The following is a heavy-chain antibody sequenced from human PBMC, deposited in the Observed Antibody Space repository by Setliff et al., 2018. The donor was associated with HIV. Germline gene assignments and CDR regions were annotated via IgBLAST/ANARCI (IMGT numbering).Heavy chain of an antibody. V-gene: IGHV1-18*01. CDR3: ARDVEHMMDV. Sequence: ASVKVSCKASGYDFTAYAISWVRQAPGQGLEWMGWISTYSDETSYAQTLQGRVTMTTDTSTSTAYMELRRLTFDDTAVYYCARDVEHMMDVWGQGTTVTVSS. CDR1: GYDFTAYA. CDR2: ISTYSDET. J-gene: IGHJ6*02.